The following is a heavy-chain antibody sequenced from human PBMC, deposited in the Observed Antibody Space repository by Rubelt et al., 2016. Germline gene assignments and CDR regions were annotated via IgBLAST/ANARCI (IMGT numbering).Heavy chain of an antibody. CDR1: GGSISSSSYY. J-gene: IGHJ5*02. CDR3: ARMYSSSSRRFDP. D-gene: IGHD3-22*01. CDR2: IYYSGGT. Sequence: QLQLQESGPGLVKPSETLSLTCTVSGGSISSSSYYWGWIRQPPGKVLEWIGSIYYSGGTYYNPSVEMRVAVSGDTSKNQFSRKLSSVTAADTAVYYCARMYSSSSRRFDPWGQGTLVTVSS. V-gene: IGHV4-39*01.